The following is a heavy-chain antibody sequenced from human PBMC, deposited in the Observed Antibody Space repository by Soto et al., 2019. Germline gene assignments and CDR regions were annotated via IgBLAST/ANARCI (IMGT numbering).Heavy chain of an antibody. CDR2: ISHDGDNK. CDR1: GFTFSDYP. V-gene: IGHV3-30-3*01. Sequence: QVSLVESGGGVVQPGRSLRLSCAASGFTFSDYPMHWVRQAPGKGLEWVAVISHDGDNKYYGDSVKGRFTISRDDSENTVYLQMKSLRPEDTAVYYCAREWVAMDVWGQGTTVTVAS. D-gene: IGHD1-26*01. J-gene: IGHJ6*02. CDR3: AREWVAMDV.